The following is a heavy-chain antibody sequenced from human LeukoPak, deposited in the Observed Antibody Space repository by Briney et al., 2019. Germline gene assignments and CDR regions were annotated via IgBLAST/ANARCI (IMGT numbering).Heavy chain of an antibody. V-gene: IGHV3-30*02. D-gene: IGHD2-2*01. Sequence: PGESLKISCTSSGFTFTSYAIHWVRRAPGEGLEWVTYIRYDGSDEFYADSVKGRFSISRDNLRNTVFLQMNSLRGEDTAVYYCAKGRSSSSSLNAFDIWGQGTMVTVSS. CDR3: AKGRSSSSSLNAFDI. J-gene: IGHJ3*02. CDR2: IRYDGSDE. CDR1: GFTFTSYA.